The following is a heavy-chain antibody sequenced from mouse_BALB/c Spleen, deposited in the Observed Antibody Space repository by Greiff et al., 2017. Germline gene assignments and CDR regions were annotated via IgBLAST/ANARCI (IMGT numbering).Heavy chain of an antibody. CDR1: GFTFNTYA. V-gene: IGHV10-1*02. J-gene: IGHJ4*01. CDR2: IRSKSNNYAT. Sequence: EVMLVESGGGLVQPKGSLKLSCAASGFTFNTYAMNWVRQAPGKGLEWVARIRSKSNNYATYYADSVKDRFTISRDDSQSMLYLQMNNLKTEDTAMYYCVRNGGDYAMDYWGQGTSVTVSS. CDR3: VRNGGDYAMDY.